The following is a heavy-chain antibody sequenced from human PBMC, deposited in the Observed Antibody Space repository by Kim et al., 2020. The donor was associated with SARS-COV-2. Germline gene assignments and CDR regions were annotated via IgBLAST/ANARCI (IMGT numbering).Heavy chain of an antibody. V-gene: IGHV4-34*01. CDR1: GGSFSGYY. CDR2: INHSGST. Sequence: SETLSLTCAVYGGSFSGYYWSWIRQPPGKGLEWIGEINHSGSTNYNPSLKSRVTISVDTSKNQFSLKLSSVTAADTAVYYCARGIPQGPRHHYYYGMDVWGQGTTVTVSS. CDR3: ARGIPQGPRHHYYYGMDV. J-gene: IGHJ6*02.